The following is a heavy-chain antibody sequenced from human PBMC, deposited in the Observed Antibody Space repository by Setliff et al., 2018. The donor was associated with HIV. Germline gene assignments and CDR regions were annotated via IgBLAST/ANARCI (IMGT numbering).Heavy chain of an antibody. V-gene: IGHV3-7*03. CDR1: GFIFRTYW. CDR2: INQDGSER. J-gene: IGHJ4*02. Sequence: PGGSLRLSCGASGFIFRTYWMSWVRQAPGKGLEWVANINQDGSERDYVNSVKGRFIASTDNAKNSLFLQMNSLKAEDTAVYYCARAYNVYDYRSDSSGYDYWGQGTLVTVSS. CDR3: ARAYNVYDYRSDSSGYDY. D-gene: IGHD3-22*01.